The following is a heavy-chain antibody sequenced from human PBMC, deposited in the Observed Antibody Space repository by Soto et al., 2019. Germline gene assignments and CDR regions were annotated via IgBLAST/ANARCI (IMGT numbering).Heavy chain of an antibody. D-gene: IGHD3-3*01. CDR3: ARAHSQYYDFWSGPYIGMDV. Sequence: ASVKVSCKASGYTFTSYYMHWVRQAPGQGLEWMGIINPSGGSTSYAQKFQGRVTMTRDTSTSTVYMELSSLRPEDTAVYYCARAHSQYYDFWSGPYIGMDVWGQGTTVTVSS. J-gene: IGHJ6*02. CDR2: INPSGGST. CDR1: GYTFTSYY. V-gene: IGHV1-46*01.